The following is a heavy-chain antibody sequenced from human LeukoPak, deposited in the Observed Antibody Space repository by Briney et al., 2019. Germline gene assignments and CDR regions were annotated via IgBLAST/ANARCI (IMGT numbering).Heavy chain of an antibody. CDR1: GFTVSTNY. CDR3: AKDRKWFGELANDAFDI. V-gene: IGHV3-53*01. D-gene: IGHD3-10*01. CDR2: IYIGGST. J-gene: IGHJ3*02. Sequence: GGSLRLSCAASGFTVSTNYMSWVRQAPGKGLEWVSVIYIGGSTYYADSVKGRFTISRDNSKNTLYLQMNSLRAEDTAVYYCAKDRKWFGELANDAFDIWGQGTMVTVSS.